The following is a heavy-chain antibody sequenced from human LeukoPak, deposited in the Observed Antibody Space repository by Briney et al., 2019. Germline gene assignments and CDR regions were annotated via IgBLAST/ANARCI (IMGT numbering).Heavy chain of an antibody. V-gene: IGHV3-30*03. CDR2: ISYDGSNK. CDR1: GSTFSSYG. D-gene: IGHD5-18*01. Sequence: GGSLRLSCAASGSTFSSYGMHWVRQAPGKGLEWVAVISYDGSNKYYADSVKGRFTISRDNSMNTLYLQMNSLRAEDTAVYYCAIALRGYSYGHEGFDYWGQGTLVTVSS. J-gene: IGHJ4*02. CDR3: AIALRGYSYGHEGFDY.